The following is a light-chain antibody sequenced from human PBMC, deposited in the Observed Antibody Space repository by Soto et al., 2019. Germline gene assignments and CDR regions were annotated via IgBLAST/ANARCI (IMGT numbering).Light chain of an antibody. CDR3: QQSYSTPFT. CDR2: TAS. J-gene: IGKJ2*01. V-gene: IGKV1-39*01. CDR1: QTVSSY. Sequence: QVTQSPSSLSASVGDRVTITCRSSQTVSSYLNWYQQKPGKAPKFLIYTASSLQSEVPSRFSGSGSGTDFTLTISSLQAEDFATYYCQQSYSTPFTFGQGTKLEIK.